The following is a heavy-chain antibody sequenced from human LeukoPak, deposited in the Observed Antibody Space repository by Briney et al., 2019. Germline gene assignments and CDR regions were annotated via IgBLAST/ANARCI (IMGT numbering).Heavy chain of an antibody. J-gene: IGHJ5*02. D-gene: IGHD3-10*01. CDR2: IDHSGST. Sequence: SETLSLTCAVYGASFSDYYWSWIRQPPGKGLEWIGEIDHSGSTKCNPSLKGRVTISLDTSKNQFSLDLTSVTAADTAVYYCATASRLGSYNWFDPWGQGTLVTVFS. V-gene: IGHV4-34*01. CDR1: GASFSDYY. CDR3: ATASRLGSYNWFDP.